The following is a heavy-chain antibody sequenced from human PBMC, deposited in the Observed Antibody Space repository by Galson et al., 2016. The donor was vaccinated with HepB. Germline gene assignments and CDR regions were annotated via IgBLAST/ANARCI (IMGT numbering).Heavy chain of an antibody. J-gene: IGHJ4*02. CDR1: GYTFTSHA. V-gene: IGHV1-3*01. D-gene: IGHD1-14*01. Sequence: SVKVSCKASGYTFTSHAMHWVRQAPGQRLEWMGWINAGKGKTKYLQQLQGRVTITSDTSASTAYRELSRLRSEDTAIYYCAREMGGDGTTVDYWGQGTLVTVSS. CDR3: AREMGGDGTTVDY. CDR2: INAGKGKT.